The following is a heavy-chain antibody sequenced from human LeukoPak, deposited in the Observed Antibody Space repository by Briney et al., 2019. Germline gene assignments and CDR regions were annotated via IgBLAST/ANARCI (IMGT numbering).Heavy chain of an antibody. CDR2: ISGSGGST. D-gene: IGHD2-15*01. V-gene: IGHV3-23*01. J-gene: IGHJ4*02. CDR3: AKAYLSGGSCNYY. CDR1: GFTFTSYA. Sequence: GGSLRLSCAASGFTFTSYAMSWVRQAPGKGLEWVSAISGSGGSTYYADSVKGRFTISRDNSKNTLYLQMNSLRAKDTAVYYCAKAYLSGGSCNYYWGQGALVTVSS.